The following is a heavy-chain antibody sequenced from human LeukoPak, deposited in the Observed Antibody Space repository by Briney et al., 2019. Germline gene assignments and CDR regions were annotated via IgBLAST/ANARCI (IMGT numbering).Heavy chain of an antibody. Sequence: ASVKVSCKASGYTFTSYGISWVRQAPGQGLEWMGWINPNSGGTNYAQKFQGRVTMTRDTSISTAYMELSRLRSDDTAVYYCARDLGITGTTDDAFDIWGQGTMVTVSS. J-gene: IGHJ3*02. CDR2: INPNSGGT. CDR3: ARDLGITGTTDDAFDI. V-gene: IGHV1-2*02. CDR1: GYTFTSYG. D-gene: IGHD1-7*01.